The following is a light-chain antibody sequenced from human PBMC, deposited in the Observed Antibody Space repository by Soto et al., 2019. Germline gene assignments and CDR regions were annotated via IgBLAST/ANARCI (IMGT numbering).Light chain of an antibody. CDR3: QQANSFPLT. CDR2: DAS. J-gene: IGKJ4*01. V-gene: IGKV1-5*01. CDR1: QSASTF. Sequence: DIQMTQSPSTLSASVGDRVTITCRASQSASTFLAWYQQKPGQAPKLLIYDASSLESGVPSRFSGSGSGTDFTLTISSLQPEDFATYYCQQANSFPLTFGGGTKVDIK.